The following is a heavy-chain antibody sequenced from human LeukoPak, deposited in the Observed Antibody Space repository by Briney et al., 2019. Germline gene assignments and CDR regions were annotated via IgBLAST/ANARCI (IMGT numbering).Heavy chain of an antibody. V-gene: IGHV3-74*03. CDR3: ASDQCTSTSCRDIDD. D-gene: IGHD2-2*01. CDR2: INSDGSST. CDR1: GFTFSNYW. J-gene: IGHJ4*02. Sequence: GGSLRLSCAASGFTFSNYWMHWVRQAPGKGLVWVSRINSDGSSTTYADSVKGRFTTYRDNANNTLNLQMNSLRAEDTAVDYCASDQCTSTSCRDIDDWGQGTLVTASS.